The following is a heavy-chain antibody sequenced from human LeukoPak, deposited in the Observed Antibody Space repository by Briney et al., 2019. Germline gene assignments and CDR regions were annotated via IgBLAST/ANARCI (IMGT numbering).Heavy chain of an antibody. Sequence: SETLSLTCPVSSGSISSGVYYWSWIRQHPGKGLEWIGYIYYSGSTYYNPSLKSRVTISVDTSKNQFSLKLSSVTAADTAVYYCARVGSWSFDFWGQGTLVTVSS. J-gene: IGHJ4*02. CDR1: SGSISSGVYY. V-gene: IGHV4-31*03. CDR2: IYYSGST. CDR3: ARVGSWSFDF. D-gene: IGHD6-13*01.